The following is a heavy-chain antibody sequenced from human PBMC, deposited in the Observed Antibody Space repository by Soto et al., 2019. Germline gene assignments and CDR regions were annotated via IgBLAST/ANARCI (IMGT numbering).Heavy chain of an antibody. J-gene: IGHJ4*02. D-gene: IGHD5-12*01. CDR3: LGGYSLFDY. CDR1: GFTFSSYG. CDR2: IRSKAYGGTT. Sequence: GGSLRLSCAASGFTFSSYGMHWVPQAPGKGLEWVGFIRSKAYGGTTEYAASVKGRFTISRDDSKSIAYLQMNSLKTEDTAVYYCLGGYSLFDYWGQGTLVTVSS. V-gene: IGHV3-49*04.